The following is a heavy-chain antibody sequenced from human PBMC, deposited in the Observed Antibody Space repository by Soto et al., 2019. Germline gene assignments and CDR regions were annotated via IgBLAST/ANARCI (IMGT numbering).Heavy chain of an antibody. D-gene: IGHD2-15*01. CDR2: VHHTGNI. Sequence: QVQLKESGSGLVKPAQTLSLTFAFSGGSITSGGFSWSWIRQPPGKGLEWIGYVHHTGNIDYHPSIGSRVTISLDRSRNLFALNLTSVTAADTATYYCAKECGGTCLDAFDVWGPGTTVIVSS. V-gene: IGHV4-30-2*01. J-gene: IGHJ3*01. CDR3: AKECGGTCLDAFDV. CDR1: GGSITSGGFS.